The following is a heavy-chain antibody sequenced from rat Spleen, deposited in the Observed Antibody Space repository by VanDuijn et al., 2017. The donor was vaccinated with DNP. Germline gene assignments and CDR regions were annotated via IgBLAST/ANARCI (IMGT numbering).Heavy chain of an antibody. D-gene: IGHD5-1*01. Sequence: EVQLVESGGGLVQPGRSLKLSCAASGFTFSDYYMAWVRQAPTKDLEWVATIGYDGRSTYYRDCVKGRFTISTDNAKSTLYWQMKRLRSEDTATYYCARHGWELWDFDFCGPGTMVTVSS. V-gene: IGHV5-7*01. CDR2: IGYDGRST. J-gene: IGHJ1*01. CDR1: GFTFSDYY. CDR3: ARHGWELWDFDF.